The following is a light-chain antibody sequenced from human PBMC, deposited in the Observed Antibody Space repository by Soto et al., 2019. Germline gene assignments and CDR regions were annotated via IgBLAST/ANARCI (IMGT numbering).Light chain of an antibody. J-gene: IGKJ4*01. CDR1: QSVSSY. V-gene: IGKV3-11*01. CDR2: DAS. CDR3: QQRSNWPPT. Sequence: EIVLTQSPATLSVSPGERATLSCRASQSVSSYLAWYQQKPGQAPRLLIYDASNRATGIPARFSGSGSGTDFTLTISSLEPEDFAVYYCQQRSNWPPTFGGGTKVDIK.